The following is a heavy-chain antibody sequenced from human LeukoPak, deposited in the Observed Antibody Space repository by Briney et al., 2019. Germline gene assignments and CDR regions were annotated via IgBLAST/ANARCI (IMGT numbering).Heavy chain of an antibody. D-gene: IGHD3-22*01. J-gene: IGHJ4*02. CDR2: INGSGGST. CDR3: AKVSYDSSGYYWD. Sequence: GGSLTLSCAASGFTFSSFAMRWVRQAPGKGLEWVSDINGSGGSTYYADAVKGRFTISRGNSKNKLYLQMNSLRAEDTAVYYCAKVSYDSSGYYWDWGQGTLVTVSS. V-gene: IGHV3-23*01. CDR1: GFTFSSFA.